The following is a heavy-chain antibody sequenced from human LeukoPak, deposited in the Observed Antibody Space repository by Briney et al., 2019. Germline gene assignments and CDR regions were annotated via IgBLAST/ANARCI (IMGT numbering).Heavy chain of an antibody. J-gene: IGHJ4*02. V-gene: IGHV3-48*03. CDR2: ISSSGSTI. Sequence: GGSLRLSCAASGFTFSSYEMNWVSQAPGKGLEWVSYISSSGSTIYYADSVKGRFTISRDNAKNSLYLQMNSLRAEDTAVYYCARVSGWYVFDYWGQGTLVTVSS. CDR1: GFTFSSYE. D-gene: IGHD6-19*01. CDR3: ARVSGWYVFDY.